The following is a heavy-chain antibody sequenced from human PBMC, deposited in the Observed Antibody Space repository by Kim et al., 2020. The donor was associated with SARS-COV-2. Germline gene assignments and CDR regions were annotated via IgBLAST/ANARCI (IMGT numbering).Heavy chain of an antibody. Sequence: ASVKVSCKVSGYTLTELSMHWVRQAPGKGLEWMGGFDPEDGETIYAQKFQGRVTMTEDTSTDTAYMELSSLRSEDTAVYYCATLWASIWLPVVSRHNWFDPWGQGTLVTVSS. J-gene: IGHJ5*02. CDR3: ATLWASIWLPVVSRHNWFDP. CDR1: GYTLTELS. CDR2: FDPEDGET. V-gene: IGHV1-24*01. D-gene: IGHD5-18*01.